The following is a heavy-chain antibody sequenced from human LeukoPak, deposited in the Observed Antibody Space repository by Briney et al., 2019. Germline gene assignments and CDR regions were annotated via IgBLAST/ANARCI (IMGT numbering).Heavy chain of an antibody. CDR3: ARDQNDYYDSSGYYFYYYYYMDV. J-gene: IGHJ6*03. V-gene: IGHV4-4*07. Sequence: PSETLSLTCTVSGGSISSYYWSWIRQPAGKGLEWIGRIYTSGSTSYNPSLKSRVTMSVDTSKNQFSLKLSSVTAADTAVYYCARDQNDYYDSSGYYFYYYYYMDVWGKGTTATVSS. CDR1: GGSISSYY. CDR2: IYTSGST. D-gene: IGHD3-22*01.